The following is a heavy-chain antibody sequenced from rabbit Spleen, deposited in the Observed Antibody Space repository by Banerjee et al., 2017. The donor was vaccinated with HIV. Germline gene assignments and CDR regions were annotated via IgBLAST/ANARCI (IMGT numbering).Heavy chain of an antibody. CDR2: IYTGRGGT. Sequence: QSLEESGGDLVKPGASLTLTCTASGFSFSSSYSMSWVRQAPGKGLEWIGAIYTGRGGTDYANWVNGRFTISSDNAQYTVDLQMNSLTAADTATYFCARYYIFYGMDLWGPGTLVTVS. J-gene: IGHJ6*01. CDR3: ARYYIFYGMDL. D-gene: IGHD4-1*01. CDR1: GFSFSSSYS. V-gene: IGHV1S40*01.